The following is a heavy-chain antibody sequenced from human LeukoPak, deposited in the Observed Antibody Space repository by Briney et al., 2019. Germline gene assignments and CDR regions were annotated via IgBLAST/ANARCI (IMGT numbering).Heavy chain of an antibody. CDR1: GFTFTSYA. CDR2: ISGSGGST. CDR3: AKEWDDISTGYYPMLYYFDY. V-gene: IGHV3-23*01. D-gene: IGHD3-9*01. Sequence: GGSLRLSCAASGFTFTSYAMSWVRQAPGKGLEWVSTISGSGGSTYYADSVKGRSTISRDNSKNTLYLQMNSLRAEDTAVYYCAKEWDDISTGYYPMLYYFDYWGQGTLVTVSS. J-gene: IGHJ4*02.